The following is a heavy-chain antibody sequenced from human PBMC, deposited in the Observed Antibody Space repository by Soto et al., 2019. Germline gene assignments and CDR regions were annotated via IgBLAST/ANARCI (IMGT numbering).Heavy chain of an antibody. J-gene: IGHJ6*02. D-gene: IGHD2-2*01. CDR1: GGSISSYY. V-gene: IGHV4-59*01. Sequence: LSLTCTVSGGSISSYYWSWIRQPPGKGLEWIGYIYYSGSTNYNPSLKSRVTISVDTSKNQFSLKLSSVTAADTAVYYCARDHCSSTSCEGDYYGMDVWGQGTTVTVSS. CDR3: ARDHCSSTSCEGDYYGMDV. CDR2: IYYSGST.